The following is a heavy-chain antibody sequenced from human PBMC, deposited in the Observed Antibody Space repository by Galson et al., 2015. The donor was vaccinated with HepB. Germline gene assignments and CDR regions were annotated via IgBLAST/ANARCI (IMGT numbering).Heavy chain of an antibody. CDR1: GGTFSSYA. J-gene: IGHJ6*03. CDR3: ARAGPPNCSSTSCYNYYYYMDV. Sequence: SVKVSCKASGGTFSSYAISWVRQAPGQGLERMGGIIPIFGTANYAQKFQGRVTITADESTSTAYMELSSLRSEDTAVYYCARAGPPNCSSTSCYNYYYYMDVWGKGTTVTVSS. D-gene: IGHD2-2*02. CDR2: IIPIFGTA. V-gene: IGHV1-69*13.